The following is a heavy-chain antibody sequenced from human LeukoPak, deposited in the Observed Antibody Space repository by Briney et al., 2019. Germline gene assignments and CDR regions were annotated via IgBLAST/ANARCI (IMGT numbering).Heavy chain of an antibody. Sequence: SETLSLTCTVSGGSISSYFWSWIRQPAGKGLEWIGRIYTSGSTNYNLSLKSRVTMSVDTSKNQFSLKLSSVTAADTAVYYCARGAYYYYYMDVWGKGTTVTVSS. V-gene: IGHV4-4*07. CDR3: ARGAYYYYYMDV. J-gene: IGHJ6*03. CDR2: IYTSGST. CDR1: GGSISSYF.